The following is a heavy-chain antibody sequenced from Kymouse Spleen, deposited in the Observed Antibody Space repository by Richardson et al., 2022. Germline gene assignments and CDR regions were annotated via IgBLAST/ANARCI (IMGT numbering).Heavy chain of an antibody. CDR2: IWYDGSNK. D-gene: IGHD1-20*01,IGHD1-7*01. Sequence: QVQLVESGGGVVQPGRSLRLSCAASGFTFSSYGMHWVRQAPGKGLEWVAVIWYDGSNKYYADSVKGRFTISRDNSKNTLYLQMNSLRAEDTAVYYCAREGGNWNYFDYWGQGTLVTVSS. CDR1: GFTFSSYG. J-gene: IGHJ4*02. V-gene: IGHV3-33*01. CDR3: AREGGNWNYFDY.